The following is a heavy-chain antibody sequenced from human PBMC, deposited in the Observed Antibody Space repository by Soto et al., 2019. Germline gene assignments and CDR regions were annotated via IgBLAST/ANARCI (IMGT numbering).Heavy chain of an antibody. V-gene: IGHV5-51*01. J-gene: IGHJ3*02. Sequence: VESLRISCKFSGDSFTRYWIALVRQMPGKGLEWMGIIYPGDSDTRYSPSFQGQVTISAHKSISTAYLQWSSLKASDTAMYYCARRDYAGAFDIWGKGTMVTVS. D-gene: IGHD4-17*01. CDR3: ARRDYAGAFDI. CDR2: IYPGDSDT. CDR1: GDSFTRYW.